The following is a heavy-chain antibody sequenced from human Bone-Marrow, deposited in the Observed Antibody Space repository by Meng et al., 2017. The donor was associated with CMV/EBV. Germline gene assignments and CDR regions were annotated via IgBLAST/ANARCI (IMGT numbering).Heavy chain of an antibody. CDR2: IKSKTDGGTT. J-gene: IGHJ3*02. CDR3: RRGYTDAFDI. D-gene: IGHD2-2*02. CDR1: GFTFSSYA. Sequence: GGSLRLSCAASGFTFSSYAMSWVRQAPGKGLEWVGRIKSKTDGGTTDYAAPMKGRFTISRDDSKNTLYLQMNSLKTEDTAVYYCRRGYTDAFDIWGQGTMVTVSS. V-gene: IGHV3-15*01.